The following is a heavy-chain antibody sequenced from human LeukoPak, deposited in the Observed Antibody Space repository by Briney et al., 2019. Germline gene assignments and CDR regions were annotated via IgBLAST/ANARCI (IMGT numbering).Heavy chain of an antibody. D-gene: IGHD1-26*01. CDR3: ARWEGGGYYDFDY. Sequence: SETLSLTCAVYGGSSSGYYWSWIRQPPGKGLEWIGEINHSGSTNYNPSLKSRVTISVDTSKNQFSLKLSSVTAADTAVYYCARWEGGGYYDFDYWGQGTLVTVSS. V-gene: IGHV4-34*01. CDR2: INHSGST. J-gene: IGHJ4*02. CDR1: GGSSSGYY.